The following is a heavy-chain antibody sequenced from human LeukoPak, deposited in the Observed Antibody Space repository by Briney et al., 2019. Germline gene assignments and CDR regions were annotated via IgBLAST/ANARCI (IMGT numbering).Heavy chain of an antibody. V-gene: IGHV3-7*01. J-gene: IGHJ6*03. D-gene: IGHD3-16*01. CDR1: GFTFSTYW. CDR2: IKEDGSET. CDR3: ARCEGFYDYFSGNPTYYFYMDV. Sequence: GGSLRLSCAASGFTFSTYWMCWVRQAPGKGLEWVANIKEDGSETSYVESVKGRFFISRDNAKNSQHLQMNSLRVEDTAVYYCARCEGFYDYFSGNPTYYFYMDVWGKGTTVTVSS.